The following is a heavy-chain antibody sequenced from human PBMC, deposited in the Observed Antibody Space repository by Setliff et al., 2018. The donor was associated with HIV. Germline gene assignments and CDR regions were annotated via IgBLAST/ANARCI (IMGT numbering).Heavy chain of an antibody. CDR2: IYYSGTT. D-gene: IGHD6-6*01. V-gene: IGHV4-31*03. Sequence: PSETLSLTCTVSGGSINSGGYYWSWIRQHPGQGLEWIGYIYYSGTTYYNPSVKSRVTISLDTSKNQFSLKLSSMTAADTAMYYCARGTRSSFNWFDPWGRGTLVTVSS. CDR1: GGSINSGGYY. J-gene: IGHJ5*02. CDR3: ARGTRSSFNWFDP.